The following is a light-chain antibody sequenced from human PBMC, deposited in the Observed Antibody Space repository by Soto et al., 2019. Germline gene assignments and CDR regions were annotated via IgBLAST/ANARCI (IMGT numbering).Light chain of an antibody. CDR2: DNN. CDR1: TSNIGRND. Sequence: QAVLTQPPSVSAAPRQKVTISCSGNTSNIGRNDVSWYQQFPGTAPKLLISDNNRRPSGIPDRFSGSKSGTSATLDITGLQTGDEADYYCGTWDSSLIAEVFGGGTKLTVL. V-gene: IGLV1-51*01. CDR3: GTWDSSLIAEV. J-gene: IGLJ3*02.